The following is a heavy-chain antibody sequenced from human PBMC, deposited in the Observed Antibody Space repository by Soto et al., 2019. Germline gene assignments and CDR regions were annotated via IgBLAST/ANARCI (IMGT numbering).Heavy chain of an antibody. CDR1: GFTFRIYS. D-gene: IGHD3-16*01. CDR3: ARDATFGTKGGSFDI. J-gene: IGHJ3*02. CDR2: MWYDGTNK. Sequence: AGGSLRLSCAASGFTFRIYSMHWVRQSPGKGLEWVAVMWYDGTNKYYGESVKGRFTISRDNSENTLYLQMNSLRVEDTAVYYCARDATFGTKGGSFDIWGHGTLVT. V-gene: IGHV3-33*01.